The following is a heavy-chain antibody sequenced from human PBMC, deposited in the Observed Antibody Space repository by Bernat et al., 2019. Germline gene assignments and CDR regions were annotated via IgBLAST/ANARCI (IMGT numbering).Heavy chain of an antibody. D-gene: IGHD6-13*01. Sequence: QVQLQESGPRLVKPSETLSLTCNVTGDSINSFSWTWIRQPPGKGLEWIGFIYYNGRANYSPSLKGRVTISIATSRKQFSLVLTSVTAADTAVYYCARVSYSGSLYWFDPWGQGALVTVSS. J-gene: IGHJ5*02. CDR2: IYYNGRA. CDR3: ARVSYSGSLYWFDP. CDR1: GDSINSFS. V-gene: IGHV4-59*12.